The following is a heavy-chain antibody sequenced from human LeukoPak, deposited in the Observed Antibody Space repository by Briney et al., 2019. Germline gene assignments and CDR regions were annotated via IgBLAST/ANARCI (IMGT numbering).Heavy chain of an antibody. CDR1: GFTFSSYA. Sequence: PGGSLRLSCAASGFTFSSYAISWVRQAPGQGLEWMGGIIPIFGTANYAQKFQGRVTITTDESTSTAYMELSSLRSEDTAVYYCARDPTYYDILTGYYRVYYFDYWGQGTLVTVSS. CDR2: IIPIFGTA. CDR3: ARDPTYYDILTGYYRVYYFDY. J-gene: IGHJ4*02. D-gene: IGHD3-9*01. V-gene: IGHV1-69*05.